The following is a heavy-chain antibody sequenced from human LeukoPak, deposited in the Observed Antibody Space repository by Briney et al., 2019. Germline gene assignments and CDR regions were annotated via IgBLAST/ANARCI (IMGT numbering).Heavy chain of an antibody. CDR2: INPNSGGT. CDR3: ARDPMPYNWNYDYLDY. D-gene: IGHD1-7*01. Sequence: ASVKVSCKASGYTFTGYYMHWVRQAPGQGLEWMGWINPNSGGTNYAQKFQGRVTMTRDTSISTAYMELSRLRSDDTAVYYCARDPMPYNWNYDYLDYWGQGTLVTVSS. V-gene: IGHV1-2*02. J-gene: IGHJ4*02. CDR1: GYTFTGYY.